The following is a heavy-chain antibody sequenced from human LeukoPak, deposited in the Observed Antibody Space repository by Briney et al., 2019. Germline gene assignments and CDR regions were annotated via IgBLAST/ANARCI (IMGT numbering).Heavy chain of an antibody. Sequence: GESLKIFCKGSGYNFTDYWIGLVRQRPGKGLELMVNIYPGVSDYRYSSSFQGQVTISVDKSLNPAYLQWTSMKASDSAMYYCARRLYYYESSGYFLGWFDPWGQGTLVSVSS. CDR2: IYPGVSDY. D-gene: IGHD3-22*01. J-gene: IGHJ5*02. V-gene: IGHV5-51*01. CDR1: GYNFTDYW. CDR3: ARRLYYYESSGYFLGWFDP.